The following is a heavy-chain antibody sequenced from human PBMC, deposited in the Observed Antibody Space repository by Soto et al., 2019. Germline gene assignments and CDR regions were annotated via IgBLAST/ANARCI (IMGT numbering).Heavy chain of an antibody. CDR1: SCSISSSNW. Sequence: SETLSLTCAVSSCSISSSNWWSWVRQPPGKGLEWIGEIYHSGSTNYNPSLKSRVTISVDKSKNQFSLKLSSVTAADTAVYYCARGRGLTHDFWSGYDHYYYMDVWGKGTTVTVSS. CDR3: ARGRGLTHDFWSGYDHYYYMDV. CDR2: IYHSGST. J-gene: IGHJ6*03. D-gene: IGHD3-3*01. V-gene: IGHV4-4*02.